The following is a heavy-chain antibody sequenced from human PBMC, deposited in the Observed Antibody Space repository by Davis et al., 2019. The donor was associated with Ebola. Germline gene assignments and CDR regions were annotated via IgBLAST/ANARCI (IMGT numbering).Heavy chain of an antibody. CDR3: AKQRGVGAIDYDY. V-gene: IGHV3-23*01. D-gene: IGHD1-26*01. CDR1: GFTLRSYA. J-gene: IGHJ4*02. CDR2: ISSGGGAP. Sequence: GGTLRLSCAASGFTLRSYAMSWVRQAPGKGLEWVSDISSGGGAPYYADSVKGRFTTFRDNPKNTLYLQMNSLRADDTAVYYCAKQRGVGAIDYDYWGRGTVVTVSS.